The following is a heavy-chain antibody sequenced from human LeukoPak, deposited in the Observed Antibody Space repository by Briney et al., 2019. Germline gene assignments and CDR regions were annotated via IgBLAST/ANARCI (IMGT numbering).Heavy chain of an antibody. Sequence: GGSLRLSXAASGFTFDDYAMHWVRQAPGKGVEWVSVISWNSGSICYADSVKGRFTISRDNAKDSLYLQMNSLRAEDMALYYCAKGGSGYYYVGAFDIWGQGTMVTVSS. CDR2: ISWNSGSI. D-gene: IGHD3-22*01. V-gene: IGHV3-9*03. CDR1: GFTFDDYA. CDR3: AKGGSGYYYVGAFDI. J-gene: IGHJ3*02.